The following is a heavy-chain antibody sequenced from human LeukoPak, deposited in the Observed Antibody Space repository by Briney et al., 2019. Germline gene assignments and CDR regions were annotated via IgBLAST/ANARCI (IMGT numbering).Heavy chain of an antibody. Sequence: GGSLRLSCAASGFTFSSYAMSWVRQAPGKGLEWVSAISGSGGSTYYANSVKGRFTISRDNSKNTLYLQMNSLRAEDTAVYYCAKDSAGSLRNGYTPTPFDYWGQGTLVTVSS. CDR2: ISGSGGST. CDR3: AKDSAGSLRNGYTPTPFDY. CDR1: GFTFSSYA. D-gene: IGHD5-24*01. V-gene: IGHV3-23*01. J-gene: IGHJ4*02.